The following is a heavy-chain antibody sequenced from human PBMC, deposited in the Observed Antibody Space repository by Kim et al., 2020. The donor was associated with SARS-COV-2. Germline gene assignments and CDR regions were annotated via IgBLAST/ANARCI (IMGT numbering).Heavy chain of an antibody. Sequence: SVKVSCKASGGTFSSYAISWVRQAPGQGLEWMGGIIPIFGTANYAQKFQGRVTITADESTSTAYMELSSLRSEDTAVYYCARGPGSQLWLLYDYWGQGTLVTVSS. CDR2: IIPIFGTA. CDR3: ARGPGSQLWLLYDY. J-gene: IGHJ4*02. V-gene: IGHV1-69*13. D-gene: IGHD5-18*01. CDR1: GGTFSSYA.